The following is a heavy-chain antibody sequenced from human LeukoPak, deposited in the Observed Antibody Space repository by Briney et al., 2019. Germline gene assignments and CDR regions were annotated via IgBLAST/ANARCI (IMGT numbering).Heavy chain of an antibody. CDR1: GGSISSYY. D-gene: IGHD3-9*01. CDR3: ARSRDWVDAFDI. Sequence: SETLSRTCTVSGGSISSYYWSWIRQPPGKGLEWIGYIYYSGSTNYNPSLKSRVTISVDTSKNQFSLKLSSVTAADTAVYYCARSRDWVDAFDIWGQGTMVTVSS. J-gene: IGHJ3*02. CDR2: IYYSGST. V-gene: IGHV4-59*08.